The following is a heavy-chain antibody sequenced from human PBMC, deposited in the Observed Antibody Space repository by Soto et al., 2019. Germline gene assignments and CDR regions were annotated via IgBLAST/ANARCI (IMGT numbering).Heavy chain of an antibody. CDR1: GGSISSYY. D-gene: IGHD6-19*01. V-gene: IGHV4-59*08. CDR2: IYYSGST. Sequence: SETLSLTCTVSGGSISSYYWSWIRQPPGKGLEWIGYIYYSGSTNYNPSLKSRVTISVDTSKNQFSLKLSSVTAADTAVYYCARGRWSIAVAGTFDYWGQGTLVTVSS. J-gene: IGHJ4*02. CDR3: ARGRWSIAVAGTFDY.